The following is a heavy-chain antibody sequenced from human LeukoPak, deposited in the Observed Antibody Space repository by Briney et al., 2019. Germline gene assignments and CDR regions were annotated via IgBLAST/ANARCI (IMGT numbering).Heavy chain of an antibody. Sequence: GGSLRLSCAASGFTFSGYGMGWVRQAPGKGLEWVSVISGDTYTTYYADSVKGRFTISRDNSKNTLFLEMNSLRVEDTAVYYCAKGRGFRVWDPWDNWGQGTLITVSS. V-gene: IGHV3-23*01. CDR2: ISGDTYTT. CDR1: GFTFSGYG. J-gene: IGHJ4*02. CDR3: AKGRGFRVWDPWDN. D-gene: IGHD3-16*01.